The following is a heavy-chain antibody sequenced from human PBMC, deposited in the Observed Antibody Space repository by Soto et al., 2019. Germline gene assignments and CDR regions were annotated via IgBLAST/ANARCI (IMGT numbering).Heavy chain of an antibody. Sequence: GASVKVSWKASRFPFTTYDINWVRQATGQGFEWMGWMNPLSGKTGFAQKFQGRLILTRDTSLGTAYMELSSLTSEDSAVYYCARAAQPRGIDVWGQGTTVTVSS. CDR1: RFPFTTYD. V-gene: IGHV1-8*01. CDR2: MNPLSGKT. J-gene: IGHJ6*02. CDR3: ARAAQPRGIDV.